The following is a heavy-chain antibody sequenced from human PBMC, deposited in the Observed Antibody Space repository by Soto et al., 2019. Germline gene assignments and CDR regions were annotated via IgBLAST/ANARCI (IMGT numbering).Heavy chain of an antibody. Sequence: VCLRVSCAACGFTFDNYTMHWVRHAPGKGLEWVSLISWEVGSKYYADSVKGRFTISRDNSKNSLYLQMNSLRTEDTALYYCPKDRPTNANFWNGYYDQCGQRTAVTVTS. CDR3: PKDRPTNANFWNGYYDQ. D-gene: IGHD3-3*01. V-gene: IGHV3-43*01. CDR1: GFTFDNYT. J-gene: IGHJ4*02. CDR2: ISWEVGSK.